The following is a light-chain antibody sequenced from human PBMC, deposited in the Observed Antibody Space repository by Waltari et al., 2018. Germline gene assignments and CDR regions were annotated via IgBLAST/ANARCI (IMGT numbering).Light chain of an antibody. CDR1: QSVSSY. J-gene: IGKJ2*01. CDR3: QQRSNWPRT. Sequence: EIVLTQSPATLSLSPGERATLSCRASQSVSSYFAWYHQKPGQAPRLLIYDASNRATCIPARFSGSGSGTDFTLTISSLEPEDFALYYCQQRSNWPRTFGQGTKLEIK. V-gene: IGKV3-11*01. CDR2: DAS.